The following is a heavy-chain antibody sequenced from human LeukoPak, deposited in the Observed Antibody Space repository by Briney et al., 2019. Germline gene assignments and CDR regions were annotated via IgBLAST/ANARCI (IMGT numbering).Heavy chain of an antibody. V-gene: IGHV3-15*01. CDR2: IKRKSDGGTT. J-gene: IGHJ4*02. CDR3: SKIGTGFDN. D-gene: IGHD3-10*01. Sequence: GGSLRLSCEVSGFTLNKAWMTWVRQALGKGLEWVGRIKRKSDGGTTDYAVPVKGRFTISRDDSKNTLYLQMNSLKNEDTAVYFCSKIGTGFDNWGQGTLVTVSS. CDR1: GFTLNKAW.